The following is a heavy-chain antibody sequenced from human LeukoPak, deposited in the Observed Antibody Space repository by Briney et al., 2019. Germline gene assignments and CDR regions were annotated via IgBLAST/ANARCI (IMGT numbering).Heavy chain of an antibody. Sequence: SETLSLTCTVSGGSLSSSSYYWGWLRQPPGRGLEWIGRIYYSGSTYYHPSLKSRVTISSDTSNNQFSLKLSSVTAADTAVYYCASQTGSGLFILPGGQGTLVTVSS. V-gene: IGHV4-39*01. D-gene: IGHD3/OR15-3a*01. CDR3: ASQTGSGLFILP. J-gene: IGHJ4*02. CDR1: GGSLSSSSYY. CDR2: IYYSGST.